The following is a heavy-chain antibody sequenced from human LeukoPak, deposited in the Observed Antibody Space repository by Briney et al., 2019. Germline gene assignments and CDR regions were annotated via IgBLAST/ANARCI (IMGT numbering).Heavy chain of an antibody. CDR3: ARRRKSSWYGGMDY. CDR2: IYYSGST. J-gene: IGHJ4*01. CDR1: GGSISSYY. V-gene: IGHV4-59*01. Sequence: SSETLSLTCTVSGGSISSYYWSWIRQPPGKGLEWVGYIYYSGSTNYNPSLKSRVTISVDTSKNQFSLKLSSVTAADTAVYYCARRRKSSWYGGMDYWGHGTLVTVSS. D-gene: IGHD6-13*01.